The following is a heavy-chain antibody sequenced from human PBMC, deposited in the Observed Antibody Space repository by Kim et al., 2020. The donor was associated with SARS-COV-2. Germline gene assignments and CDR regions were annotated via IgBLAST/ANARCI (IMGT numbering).Heavy chain of an antibody. V-gene: IGHV3-21*01. CDR2: I. CDR3: ASPGDSSNFDY. J-gene: IGHJ4*02. Sequence: IYYADSVKGRFTISRDNAKNSLYLQMNSLRAEDTAVYYCASPGDSSNFDYWGQGTLVTVSS. D-gene: IGHD3-22*01.